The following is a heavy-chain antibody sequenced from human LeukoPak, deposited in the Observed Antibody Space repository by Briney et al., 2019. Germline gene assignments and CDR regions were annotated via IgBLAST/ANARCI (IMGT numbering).Heavy chain of an antibody. V-gene: IGHV4-34*01. CDR3: ARGGGYSSSWSY. CDR1: GGSFSGYY. Sequence: SETLSLTCAVSGGSFSGYYWSWIRQPPGKGLEWIGEINHSGSTNYNPSLKSRVTISVDTSKNQFSLKLSSVTAADTAVYYCARGGGYSSSWSYWGQGTLVTVSS. D-gene: IGHD6-13*01. J-gene: IGHJ4*02. CDR2: INHSGST.